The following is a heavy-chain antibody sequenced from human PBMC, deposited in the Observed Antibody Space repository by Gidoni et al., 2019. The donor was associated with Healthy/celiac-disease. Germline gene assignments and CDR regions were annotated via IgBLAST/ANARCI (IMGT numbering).Heavy chain of an antibody. J-gene: IGHJ4*02. D-gene: IGHD3-22*01. Sequence: QVQLQESGPGLVKPSETLSLTCTVSGGSISSYYWSWIRQPPGKGLEWIGYSYYSGSTNYNPSLQSRVTISVDTSKNQFSLKLSSVTAADTAVYYCARANYDSSGYSDFDYWGQGTLVTVSS. CDR2: SYYSGST. CDR1: GGSISSYY. CDR3: ARANYDSSGYSDFDY. V-gene: IGHV4-59*01.